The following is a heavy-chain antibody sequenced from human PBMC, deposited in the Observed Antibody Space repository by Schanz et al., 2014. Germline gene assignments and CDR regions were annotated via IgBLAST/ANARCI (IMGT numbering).Heavy chain of an antibody. Sequence: LVESGGGVVQPGRSLRLSCAASGFTFSSYGMHWVRQVPGKGLEWVAVVCYDGSKKYYADSVKGRFTTSRDNSKNTMYLQMNSLRAEDTAVYYCVKDGYDISGNYENYWGQGTLVTVSS. D-gene: IGHD3-22*01. CDR3: VKDGYDISGNYENY. J-gene: IGHJ4*02. V-gene: IGHV3-33*06. CDR1: GFTFSSYG. CDR2: VCYDGSKK.